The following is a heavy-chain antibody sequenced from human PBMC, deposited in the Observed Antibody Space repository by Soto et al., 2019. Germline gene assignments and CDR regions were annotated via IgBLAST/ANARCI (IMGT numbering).Heavy chain of an antibody. CDR2: IYYSGST. Sequence: TSETLSLTCTVSGGSISSGGYYWSWIRQHPGKGLEWIGYIYYSGSTYYNPSLKSRVTISVDTSKTQFSLKLSSVTAADTAVYYCARETYYYDSSGYYLGVYWFDPWGQGTLVTVSS. CDR1: GGSISSGGYY. J-gene: IGHJ5*02. CDR3: ARETYYYDSSGYYLGVYWFDP. V-gene: IGHV4-31*03. D-gene: IGHD3-22*01.